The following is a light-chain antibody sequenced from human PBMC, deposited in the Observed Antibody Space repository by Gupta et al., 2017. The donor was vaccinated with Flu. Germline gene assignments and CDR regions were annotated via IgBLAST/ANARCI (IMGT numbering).Light chain of an antibody. CDR2: EAG. CDR1: NTTNNS. CDR3: DVFKGDAGHRL. V-gene: IGLV3-21*01. Sequence: GTNTTNNSARWYRQNPGQAPRPVIYEAGDRPSGVRERFSGYVVQSKAALTISGVQAGDEADYFCDVFKGDAGHRLFGGGTKVTVL. J-gene: IGLJ2*01.